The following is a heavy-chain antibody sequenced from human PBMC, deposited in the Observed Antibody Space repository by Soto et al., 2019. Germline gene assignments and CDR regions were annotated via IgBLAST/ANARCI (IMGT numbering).Heavy chain of an antibody. CDR3: ARDKVYSSSPAGYFDY. V-gene: IGHV3-30-3*01. Sequence: PGGSLRLSCAASGFTFSSYAMHWVRQAPGKGLEWVAVISYDGSNKYYADSVKGRFTISRDNSKNTLYLQMNSLRAEDTAVYYCARDKVYSSSPAGYFDYWGQGTLVTVSS. J-gene: IGHJ4*02. CDR1: GFTFSSYA. D-gene: IGHD6-6*01. CDR2: ISYDGSNK.